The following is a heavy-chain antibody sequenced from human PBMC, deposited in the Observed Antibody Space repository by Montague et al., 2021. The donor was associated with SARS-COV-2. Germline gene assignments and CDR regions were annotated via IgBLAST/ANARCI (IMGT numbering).Heavy chain of an antibody. CDR3: VRRRRGTVFAVAPGAFDS. V-gene: IGHV4-39*01. D-gene: IGHD3-3*01. J-gene: IGHJ3*01. CDR2: MDYVGSP. CDR1: GGSISNSNYY. Sequence: SETLSLTCTVSGGSISNSNYYWGWVRQPPGKGLEWIGSMDYVGSPFYNPSLKSRVAISIDTSKSQFSLRLRSVTATDTAVFYCVRRRRGTVFAVAPGAFDSWGQGTMVTVSS.